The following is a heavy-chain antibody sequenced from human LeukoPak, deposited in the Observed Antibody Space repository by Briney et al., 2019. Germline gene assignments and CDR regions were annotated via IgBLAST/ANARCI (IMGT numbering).Heavy chain of an antibody. V-gene: IGHV3-66*01. Sequence: GGSLRLSCAASGFTVSSNYMSWVRQAPGKGLEWVSVIYSGGSTYYADSVKGRFTISRDNSKNTLYLQMNSLRAEDTAVYYCARASMVRGVITLDYWGQGTLVTVSS. J-gene: IGHJ4*02. CDR3: ARASMVRGVITLDY. CDR2: IYSGGST. D-gene: IGHD3-10*01. CDR1: GFTVSSNY.